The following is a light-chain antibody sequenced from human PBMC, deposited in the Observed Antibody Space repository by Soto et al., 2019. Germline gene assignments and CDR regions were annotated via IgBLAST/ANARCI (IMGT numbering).Light chain of an antibody. J-gene: IGKJ5*01. Sequence: IVLTQSPGTLSLSPGERATLSCRTSQSVSNTYVAWYQQKPGQAPRLLIYDTSSRVTGIPDRFSGSGSGTDFTLTISRLEPEDFAVFYCKQYGTSEIIFGQGTRLEI. V-gene: IGKV3-20*01. CDR1: QSVSNTY. CDR3: KQYGTSEII. CDR2: DTS.